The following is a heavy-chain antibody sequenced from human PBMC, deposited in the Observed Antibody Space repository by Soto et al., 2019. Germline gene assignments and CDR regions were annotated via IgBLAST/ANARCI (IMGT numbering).Heavy chain of an antibody. Sequence: GSLRLSCAASGFTFSDYYMSWIRQAPGKGLEWVSYISSSGSTIYYADSVKGRFTISRDNAKNSLYLQMNSLRAEDTAVYYCARDRALLVETYFDYWGQGTLVTVSS. V-gene: IGHV3-11*01. CDR1: GFTFSDYY. CDR3: ARDRALLVETYFDY. CDR2: ISSSGSTI. D-gene: IGHD2-21*02. J-gene: IGHJ4*02.